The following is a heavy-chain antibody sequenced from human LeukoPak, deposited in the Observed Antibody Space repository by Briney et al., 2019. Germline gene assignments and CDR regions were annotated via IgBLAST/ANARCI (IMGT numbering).Heavy chain of an antibody. CDR1: GFTFSSYA. CDR2: ISGSGGST. Sequence: PGGSLRLSCAASGFTFSSYAMSWVRQAPGKGLEWVSAISGSGGSTYYADSVKGRFTISRDNSKNTLYLQMNSLRAEDTAVYYCAKYRKPAAHSAKYYFDYWGQGTLVTVSS. J-gene: IGHJ4*02. V-gene: IGHV3-23*01. D-gene: IGHD2-2*01. CDR3: AKYRKPAAHSAKYYFDY.